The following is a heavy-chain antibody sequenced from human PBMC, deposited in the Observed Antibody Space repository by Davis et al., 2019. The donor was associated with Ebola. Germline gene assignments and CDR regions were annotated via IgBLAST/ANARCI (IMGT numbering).Heavy chain of an antibody. V-gene: IGHV5-51*01. CDR3: ASLRRTITGMDDGFDI. J-gene: IGHJ3*02. Sequence: GESLKISCKVSGYSFTSYWIGWVRQMPGKGLEWMGIIYPGDSDTRYSPSFRGQVTISADKSSKTAFLQWSSLKASDTAMYYCASLRRTITGMDDGFDIWGQGTMVTVSS. D-gene: IGHD7-27*01. CDR2: IYPGDSDT. CDR1: GYSFTSYW.